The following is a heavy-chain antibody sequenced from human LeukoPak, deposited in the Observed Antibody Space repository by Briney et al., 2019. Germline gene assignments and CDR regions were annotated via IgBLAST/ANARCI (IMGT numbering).Heavy chain of an antibody. CDR1: GGSFSGYY. D-gene: IGHD2-15*01. CDR3: AREEDCSGGICYLGNAFDI. CDR2: INHSGST. V-gene: IGHV4-34*01. Sequence: SETLSLTCAVSGGSFSGYYWSWIRQTPGKGLEWIGEINHSGSTNYNASLKSRVTISVDTSKNQFSLKLSSVTAADTAVYYCAREEDCSGGICYLGNAFDIWGQGTMVTVSS. J-gene: IGHJ3*02.